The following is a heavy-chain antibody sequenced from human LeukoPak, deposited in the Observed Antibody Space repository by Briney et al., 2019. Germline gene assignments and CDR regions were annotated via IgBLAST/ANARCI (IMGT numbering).Heavy chain of an antibody. CDR1: GGSISNSSYY. D-gene: IGHD6-19*01. CDR3: ARGTLYSGWSYYFDS. J-gene: IGHJ4*02. V-gene: IGHV4-39*07. Sequence: SETLSLTCTVSGGSISNSSYYWGWIRQPQVKGLEWIGSKFYSGSTYYNPSLKSRVTISVDTSKNQFSLKLSSVTAADTALYYCARGTLYSGWSYYFDSWGQGTLVTVSS. CDR2: KFYSGST.